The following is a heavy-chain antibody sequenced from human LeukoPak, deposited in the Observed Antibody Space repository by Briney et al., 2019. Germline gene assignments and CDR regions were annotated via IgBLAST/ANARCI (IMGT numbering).Heavy chain of an antibody. J-gene: IGHJ3*02. D-gene: IGHD2-8*02. CDR1: GFTFSSYA. CDR3: ARDQGLVVDDAFDI. CDR2: ISYDESDK. Sequence: PGGSLRLSCAASGFTFSSYAVHWVRQAPGKGLEWVAIISYDESDKYYADSVKGRFTISRDNSKNTLYLQMNSLRAEDTAVYYCARDQGLVVDDAFDIWAQGTMVTVSS. V-gene: IGHV3-30-3*01.